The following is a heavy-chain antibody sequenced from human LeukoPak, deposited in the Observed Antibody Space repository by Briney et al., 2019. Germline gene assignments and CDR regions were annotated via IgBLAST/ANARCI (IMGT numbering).Heavy chain of an antibody. Sequence: SETLSLICTVSGGSISSSSYYWGWIRQPPGKGLEWIGNIYYSGSTYYNPSLKSRVTISVYTSKNQFSLKLSSVTAADTAVYYCASGYDNSGYYYVPDYWGQGTLATVSS. CDR3: ASGYDNSGYYYVPDY. CDR1: GGSISSSSYY. CDR2: IYYSGST. D-gene: IGHD3-22*01. J-gene: IGHJ4*02. V-gene: IGHV4-39*01.